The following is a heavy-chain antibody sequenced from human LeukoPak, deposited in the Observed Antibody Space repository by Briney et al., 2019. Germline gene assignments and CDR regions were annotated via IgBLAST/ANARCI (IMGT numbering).Heavy chain of an antibody. V-gene: IGHV6-1*01. Sequence: SQTLSLTCAISGDSVSSNSAAWNWIRQSPSRGLEWLGRTYYRSKWYNDYAVSVKSRITINPDTSKNQFSLQLNSVTPEDTAVYYCARDRVPESHRGNSGWSSKAFDIWGQGTMVTVSS. CDR3: ARDRVPESHRGNSGWSSKAFDI. CDR2: TYYRSKWYN. CDR1: GDSVSSNSAA. J-gene: IGHJ3*02. D-gene: IGHD6-19*01.